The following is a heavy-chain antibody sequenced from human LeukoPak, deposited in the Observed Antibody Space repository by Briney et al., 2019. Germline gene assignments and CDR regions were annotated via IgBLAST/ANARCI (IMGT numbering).Heavy chain of an antibody. CDR1: GFTFSSYA. CDR2: ISGSGGST. D-gene: IGHD4-17*01. V-gene: IGHV3-23*01. CDR3: AKGLMTTVTPYYYYYMDV. J-gene: IGHJ6*03. Sequence: GGSLRLSCAASGFTFSSYAMSWVRQAPGKGLEWVSAISGSGGSTYYADSVKGRFTISRDNSKNTLYLQMNSLRAEDTAVYYCAKGLMTTVTPYYYYYMDVWGKGTTVTVSS.